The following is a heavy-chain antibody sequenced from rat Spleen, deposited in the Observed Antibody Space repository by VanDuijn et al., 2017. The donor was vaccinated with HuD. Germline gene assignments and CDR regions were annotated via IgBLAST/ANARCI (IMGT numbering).Heavy chain of an antibody. D-gene: IGHD5-1*01. J-gene: IGHJ1*01. CDR3: VRLLGAPDWYFDF. CDR1: GFTFSNYY. V-gene: IGHV5S11*01. Sequence: EVQLVESGGGLVQPGRSMKLSCAASGFTFSNYYMAWVRQAPTKGLEWVASINTGGGNTYYRGSVKGRFTISRENARSTLYLQMDSLRSEETATYYCVRLLGAPDWYFDFWGPGTMVTVSS. CDR2: INTGGGNT.